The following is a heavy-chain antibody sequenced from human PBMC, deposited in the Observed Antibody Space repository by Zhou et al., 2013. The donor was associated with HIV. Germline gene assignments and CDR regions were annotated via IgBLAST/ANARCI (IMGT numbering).Heavy chain of an antibody. Sequence: QVQLMQSGAEVRKPGSSVKVSCKASGGTFSSYGISWVRQAPGQGFEWMGRIIPLLGTSNYAQRFQGRVTIIADESTSTVYMELSSLRSDDTAVYYCARDAGDVVLVAATPNWFDPWGQGTLVTVSS. J-gene: IGHJ5*02. CDR1: GGTFSSYG. CDR2: IIPLLGTS. CDR3: ARDAGDVVLVAATPNWFDP. V-gene: IGHV1-69*13. D-gene: IGHD2-15*01.